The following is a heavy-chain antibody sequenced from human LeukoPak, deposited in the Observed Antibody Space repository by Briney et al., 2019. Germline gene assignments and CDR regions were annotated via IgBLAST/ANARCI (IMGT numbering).Heavy chain of an antibody. CDR2: IKQDGSEK. CDR3: ARLRVLWFGESDAFDI. J-gene: IGHJ3*02. D-gene: IGHD3-10*01. Sequence: GGSLRLSCAASGFTFSSYWMSWVRQAPGKGLEWVANIKQDGSEKYYVDSVKGRFTISRDNAKNSLYLQMNSLRAEDTAVYYCARLRVLWFGESDAFDIWGQGTMVTVSS. CDR1: GFTFSSYW. V-gene: IGHV3-7*01.